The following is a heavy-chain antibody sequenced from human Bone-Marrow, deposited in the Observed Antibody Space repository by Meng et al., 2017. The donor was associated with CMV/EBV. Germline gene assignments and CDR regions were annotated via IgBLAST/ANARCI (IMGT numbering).Heavy chain of an antibody. CDR2: ISYDGSNK. Sequence: GGSLRLSCAASGFTFSSYAMHWVRQAPGKGLEWVAVISYDGSNKYYADSVKGRFTISRDNSKNTLYLQMNSLRAEDTAVYYCARDLSPGYDEENWFHPWGQGTLVTVSS. D-gene: IGHD1-1*01. V-gene: IGHV3-30*04. J-gene: IGHJ5*02. CDR1: GFTFSSYA. CDR3: ARDLSPGYDEENWFHP.